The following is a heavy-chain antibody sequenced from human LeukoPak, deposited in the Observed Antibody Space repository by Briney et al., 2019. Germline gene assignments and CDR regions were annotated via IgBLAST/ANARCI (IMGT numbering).Heavy chain of an antibody. J-gene: IGHJ6*02. Sequence: ASVKVSCKASGYTFTSYGISWVRQAPGQGLEWMGWISAYNGNTNYAQKLQGRVTMTTDTSTSTAYMELRSLRADDTAVYYCAGDSRGYYYYYGMDVWGQGTTVTVSS. CDR3: AGDSRGYYYYYGMDV. D-gene: IGHD2-2*01. CDR1: GYTFTSYG. V-gene: IGHV1-18*01. CDR2: ISAYNGNT.